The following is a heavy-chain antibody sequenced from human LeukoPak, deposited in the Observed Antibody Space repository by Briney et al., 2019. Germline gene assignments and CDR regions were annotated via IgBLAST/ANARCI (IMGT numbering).Heavy chain of an antibody. CDR1: GFTFGDYA. CDR2: IRSKAYGGTT. Sequence: GGSLRLSCTASGFTFGDYAMSWVRQAPGKGLEWVGFIRSKAYGGTTEYAAFVKGRFTISRDDSKSIAYLQMNSLKTEDTAVYYCTRDRSYGKNDYWGQGTLVTVSS. V-gene: IGHV3-49*04. CDR3: TRDRSYGKNDY. J-gene: IGHJ4*02. D-gene: IGHD5-18*01.